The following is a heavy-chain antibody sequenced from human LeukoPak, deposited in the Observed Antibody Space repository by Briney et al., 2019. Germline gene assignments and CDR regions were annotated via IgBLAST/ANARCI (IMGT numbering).Heavy chain of an antibody. Sequence: GGSLRLSCAASGLTLSSYWMHWVRQAPGKGLVWVSRINSDGSSARYADSVKGRFTISRDNAKNTLYLQMNSLRAEDTAVYYCAELTSMVEQYWGQGTLVTVSS. CDR2: INSDGSSA. V-gene: IGHV3-74*01. J-gene: IGHJ4*02. CDR1: GLTLSSYW. CDR3: AELTSMVEQY. D-gene: IGHD3-10*01.